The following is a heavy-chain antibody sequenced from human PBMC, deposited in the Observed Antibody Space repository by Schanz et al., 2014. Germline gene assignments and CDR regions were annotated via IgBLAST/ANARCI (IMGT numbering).Heavy chain of an antibody. CDR1: GFNSDDYA. D-gene: IGHD6-13*01. J-gene: IGHJ4*02. Sequence: EVQVVESGGGLVQPGGSLRLSCTASGFNSDDYAMHWVRQAPGKGLEWVSRIKSDGSSTSYADSVKGRFTISRDNAKNTLYLQMNSLRAGDAAVYYCARGLIAAAGGAFDYWGQGTLVAVSA. CDR2: IKSDGSST. CDR3: ARGLIAAAGGAFDY. V-gene: IGHV3-9*02.